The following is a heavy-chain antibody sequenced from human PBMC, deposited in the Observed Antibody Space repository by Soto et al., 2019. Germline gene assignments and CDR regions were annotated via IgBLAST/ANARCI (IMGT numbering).Heavy chain of an antibody. Sequence: EVQLLESGGGLVQPGGSLRLSCAASGFTFSSYGMSWVRQAPGKGLEWVSAISGSGGSTYYADSVKGRFTISRDNSKNTLYLQMNSLRAEDTAVYYCAKAPCSGGSCYEDWFDPWGQGTLVTVSS. CDR2: ISGSGGST. CDR1: GFTFSSYG. D-gene: IGHD2-15*01. V-gene: IGHV3-23*01. CDR3: AKAPCSGGSCYEDWFDP. J-gene: IGHJ5*02.